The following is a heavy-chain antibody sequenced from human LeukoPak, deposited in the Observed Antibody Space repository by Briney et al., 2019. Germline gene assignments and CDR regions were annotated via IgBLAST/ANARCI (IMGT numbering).Heavy chain of an antibody. V-gene: IGHV4-59*01. CDR1: GGSISSYY. D-gene: IGHD3-10*01. Sequence: SETLSLTCTVSGGSISSYYWSWIRQPPGKGLEWIGYIYYSGSTNYNPSLKSRVTISVDTSKNQFSLKLSSVTAADTAVYYCAREPHSMKYYYGSGSLAGILDVWGKGTTVTVSS. CDR2: IYYSGST. CDR3: AREPHSMKYYYGSGSLAGILDV. J-gene: IGHJ6*04.